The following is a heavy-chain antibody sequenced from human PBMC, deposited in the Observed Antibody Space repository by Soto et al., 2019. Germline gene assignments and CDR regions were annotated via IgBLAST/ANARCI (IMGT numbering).Heavy chain of an antibody. V-gene: IGHV1-69*01. Sequence: QMQLVQSGAEVKKPGSSVKVSCKASGGTFSSYAISWVRQAPGQGLEWMGGIIPIFGTANYVQMFQGRVTITADESTSTAYMELSSLRSEDTAVYYCARCARSGWYIDAFDIWGQGTMVTVSS. D-gene: IGHD6-19*01. CDR2: IIPIFGTA. J-gene: IGHJ3*02. CDR3: ARCARSGWYIDAFDI. CDR1: GGTFSSYA.